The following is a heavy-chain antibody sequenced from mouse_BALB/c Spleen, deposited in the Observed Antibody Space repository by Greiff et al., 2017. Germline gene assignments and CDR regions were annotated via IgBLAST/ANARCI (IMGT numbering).Heavy chain of an antibody. Sequence: EVQVVESGTVLARPGASVKMSCKASGYTFTSYWMHWVKQRPGQGLEWIGAIYPGNSDTSYNQKFKGKAKLTAVTSTSTAYMELSSLTNEDSAVYYCTRHYYGSSCFDYWGQGTTLTVSS. D-gene: IGHD1-1*01. CDR2: IYPGNSDT. CDR1: GYTFTSYW. CDR3: TRHYYGSSCFDY. J-gene: IGHJ2*01. V-gene: IGHV1-5*01.